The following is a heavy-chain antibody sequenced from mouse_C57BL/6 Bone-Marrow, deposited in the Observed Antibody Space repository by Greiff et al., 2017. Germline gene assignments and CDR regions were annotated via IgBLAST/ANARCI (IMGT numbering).Heavy chain of an antibody. CDR1: GFNIKDDY. Sequence: EVQLQQSGAELVRPGASVKLSCTASGFNIKDDYMHWVKQRPEQGLEWIGWIDPENGDTEYASKFQGKATITADTSSNTAYLQLSSLTSEDTAVYYCTTRGYYGSSSLYGYFDVWGTGTTVTVSS. D-gene: IGHD1-1*01. CDR3: TTRGYYGSSSLYGYFDV. J-gene: IGHJ1*03. V-gene: IGHV14-4*01. CDR2: IDPENGDT.